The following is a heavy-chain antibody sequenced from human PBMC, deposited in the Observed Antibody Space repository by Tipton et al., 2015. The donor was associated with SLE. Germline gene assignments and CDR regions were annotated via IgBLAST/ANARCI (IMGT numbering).Heavy chain of an antibody. V-gene: IGHV3-21*05. Sequence: GSLRLSCAASGFTFSSYSMNWVRQAPGKGLEWVSYISSSSSYIYYADSVKGRFTISRDNAKNSLYLQMNSLRAEDTAVYYCAGIYGGKNAFDIWGQGTMVTVSS. CDR3: AGIYGGKNAFDI. D-gene: IGHD3-16*01. CDR2: ISSSSSYI. CDR1: GFTFSSYS. J-gene: IGHJ3*02.